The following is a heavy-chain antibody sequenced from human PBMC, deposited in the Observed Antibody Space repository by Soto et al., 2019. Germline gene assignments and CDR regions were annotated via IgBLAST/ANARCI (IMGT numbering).Heavy chain of an antibody. CDR1: GFTISDHY. CDR3: ARVQYYDFWSGYPSGGMDV. V-gene: IGHV3-72*01. J-gene: IGHJ6*02. CDR2: TRNKANSYTT. Sequence: GGSLRLSCAASGFTISDHYMDWVRQAPGKGLEWVGRTRNKANSYTTEYAASVKGRFTISRDDSKNSLYLQMNSLKTEDTAVYYCARVQYYDFWSGYPSGGMDVWDQGTTVTVSS. D-gene: IGHD3-3*01.